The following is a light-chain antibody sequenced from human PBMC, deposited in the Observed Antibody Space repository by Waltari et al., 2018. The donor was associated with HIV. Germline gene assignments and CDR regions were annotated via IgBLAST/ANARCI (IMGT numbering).Light chain of an antibody. Sequence: DIQMTQSPSSLSASVGDRVTITCRASQSISTNLNWFQQNPGKAPKLLTYAASSLRSGVPSRFSGSGSGTHFTLTISSLQPEDFATYYCQHFSFGPGTKVDVK. CDR1: QSISTN. CDR2: AAS. J-gene: IGKJ3*01. CDR3: QHFS. V-gene: IGKV1-39*01.